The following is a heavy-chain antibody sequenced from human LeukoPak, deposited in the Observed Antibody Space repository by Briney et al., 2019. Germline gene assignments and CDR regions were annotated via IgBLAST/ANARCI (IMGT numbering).Heavy chain of an antibody. CDR1: GFTFSSYA. D-gene: IGHD6-19*01. V-gene: IGHV3-23*01. CDR3: ARGGKRAVAGTRSPQYFQH. J-gene: IGHJ1*01. CDR2: ISGSGGSST. Sequence: GGSLRLSCAASGFTFSSYAMSWVRQAPGKGLEWVSAISGSGGSSTYYADSVKGRFTISRDNSKNTLYLQMNSLRAEDTAVYYCARGGKRAVAGTRSPQYFQHWGQGTLVTVSS.